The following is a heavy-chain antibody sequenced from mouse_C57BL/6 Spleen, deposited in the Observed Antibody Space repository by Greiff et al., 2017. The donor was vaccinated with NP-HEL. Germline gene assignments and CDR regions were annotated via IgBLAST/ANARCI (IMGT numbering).Heavy chain of an antibody. CDR1: GYTFTDYY. CDR2: IFPGSGST. V-gene: IGHV1-75*01. J-gene: IGHJ2*01. Sequence: VQRVESGPELVKPGASVKISCKASGYTFTDYYINWVKQRPGQGLEWIGWIFPGSGSTYYNEKFKGKATLTVDKSSSTAYMLLSSLTSEDSAVYFCARSGGRGYYSNYFDYWGQGTTLTVSS. CDR3: ARSGGRGYYSNYFDY. D-gene: IGHD2-5*01.